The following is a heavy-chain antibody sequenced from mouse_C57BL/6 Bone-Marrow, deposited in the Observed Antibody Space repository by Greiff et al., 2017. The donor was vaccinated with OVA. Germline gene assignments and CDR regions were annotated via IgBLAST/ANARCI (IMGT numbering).Heavy chain of an antibody. CDR3: ARHGDYGSFFDY. CDR2: ISSGGSYT. CDR1: GFTFSSYG. Sequence: EVQRVESGGDLVKPGGSLKLSCAASGFTFSSYGMSWVRPTPDKRLEWVATISSGGSYTYYPDSVQGRFTISRDNAKNTLYLQMSSLKSEDTAMYYCARHGDYGSFFDYWGQGTTLTVSS. V-gene: IGHV5-6*01. D-gene: IGHD1-1*01. J-gene: IGHJ2*01.